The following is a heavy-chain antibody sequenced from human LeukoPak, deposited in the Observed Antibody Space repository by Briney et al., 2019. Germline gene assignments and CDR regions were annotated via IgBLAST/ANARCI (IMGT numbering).Heavy chain of an antibody. D-gene: IGHD2-21*02. Sequence: GGSLRLSCAASGFTFSNAWMSWVRQAPGKGLEWVGRIKTKTDGGTTDYAAPVKGRFTISRDDSKNTLYLQMNSLKTEDTAVYYCTTDIVVETALNWFDPWGQGTLVTVSS. CDR1: GFTFSNAW. V-gene: IGHV3-15*01. CDR3: TTDIVVETALNWFDP. CDR2: IKTKTDGGTT. J-gene: IGHJ5*02.